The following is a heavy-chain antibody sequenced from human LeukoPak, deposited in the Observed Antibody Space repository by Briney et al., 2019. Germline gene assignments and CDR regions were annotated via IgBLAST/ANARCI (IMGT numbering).Heavy chain of an antibody. V-gene: IGHV1-46*01. CDR3: AREWVSGYYYGMDV. J-gene: IGHJ6*02. CDR2: INPSGGST. Sequence: GASVKVSCKVSGYTLTIYYMHWVRQAPGQGLELMGIINPSGGSTSSAQKFQGRVTMTRDTSTSTVYMELSSLRSEDTAVYYCAREWVSGYYYGMDVWGQGTTVTVSS. D-gene: IGHD1-26*01. CDR1: GYTLTIYY.